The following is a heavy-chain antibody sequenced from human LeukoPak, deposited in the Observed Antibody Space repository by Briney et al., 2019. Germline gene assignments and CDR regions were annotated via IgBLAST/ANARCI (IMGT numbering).Heavy chain of an antibody. D-gene: IGHD5-18*01. CDR1: GFTFSNYA. CDR3: AKVRDMDTVLGRFDK. V-gene: IGHV3-23*01. J-gene: IGHJ5*02. CDR2: ISGNGGRT. Sequence: PGGSLRLSCAASGFTFSNYAMSWVRQAPGKGPEWVSVISGNGGRTYYADSVKGRFTISRDNSKNTLYLQMNSLGAEDTAVYYCAKVRDMDTVLGRFDKWGQGTLVTVSS.